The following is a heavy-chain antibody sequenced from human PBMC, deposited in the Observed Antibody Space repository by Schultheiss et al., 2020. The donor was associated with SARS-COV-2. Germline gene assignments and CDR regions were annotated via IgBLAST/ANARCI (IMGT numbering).Heavy chain of an antibody. CDR1: GGTFSSYA. CDR3: ARKSYYDSRGYFDF. D-gene: IGHD3-22*01. Sequence: SVKVSCKASGGTFSSYAISWVRQAPGQGLEWMGGIIPIFGTANYAQKFQGRVTITADESTSTAYMELTSLRSDDTAVFYCARKSYYDSRGYFDFWGQGTLVTVSS. V-gene: IGHV1-69*13. J-gene: IGHJ4*02. CDR2: IIPIFGTA.